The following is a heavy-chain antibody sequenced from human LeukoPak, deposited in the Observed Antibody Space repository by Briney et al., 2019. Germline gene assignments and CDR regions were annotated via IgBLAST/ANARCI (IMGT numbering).Heavy chain of an antibody. CDR1: GFTFSSYA. J-gene: IGHJ3*02. D-gene: IGHD5-18*01. V-gene: IGHV3-30-3*01. Sequence: GGSLRLSCAASGFTFSSYAMHWVRQAPGKGLEWVAVISYDGSNKYYADSVKGRFTISRDNSKNTLYLQMNSLRAEDTAVYYCARDTTGYGYLGVGAFDIWGQGTMVTVSS. CDR2: ISYDGSNK. CDR3: ARDTTGYGYLGVGAFDI.